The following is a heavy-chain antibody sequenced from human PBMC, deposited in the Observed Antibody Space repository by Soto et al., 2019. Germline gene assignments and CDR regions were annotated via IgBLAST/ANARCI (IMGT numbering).Heavy chain of an antibody. V-gene: IGHV4-61*01. CDR2: VYYSGST. D-gene: IGHD3-3*01. J-gene: IGHJ4*02. CDR3: AASISIFGVVPF. CDR1: GGSVSRVSYY. Sequence: PSETLSLTCNVSGGSVSRVSYYWSWIRQSPGKGLEWIGYVYYSGSTNYNPSLKSRVTIPVDTSKNQFSLKLRSVTAADTAVYYCAASISIFGVVPFWGQGTLVTVSS.